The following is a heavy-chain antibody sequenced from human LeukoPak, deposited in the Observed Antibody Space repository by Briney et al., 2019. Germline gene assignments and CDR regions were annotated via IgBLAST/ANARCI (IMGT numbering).Heavy chain of an antibody. Sequence: PSETLSLTYIVSGYSISSGYYWGWIRQPPGKGLEWIGSIYHSGRTFYNPSLKSRVTISVDTSKNQFSLKLSSVTAADTAVYYCSLFDWSRFDPWGQGTLVTVSS. CDR1: GYSISSGYY. D-gene: IGHD3-9*01. V-gene: IGHV4-38-2*02. CDR2: IYHSGRT. J-gene: IGHJ5*02. CDR3: SLFDWSRFDP.